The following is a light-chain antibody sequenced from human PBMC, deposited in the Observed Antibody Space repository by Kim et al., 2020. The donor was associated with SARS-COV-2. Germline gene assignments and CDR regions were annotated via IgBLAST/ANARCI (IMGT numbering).Light chain of an antibody. V-gene: IGKV3-15*01. CDR3: QQYDKWRA. J-gene: IGKJ1*01. Sequence: SGSPGERASLSCRASRSIGSNLGWYQHKPGQAPRLLIYGASTRATGIPDRFSGSGSGTEFTLTISSLQSEDFAVYFCQQYDKWRAFGQGTKVDIK. CDR1: RSIGSN. CDR2: GAS.